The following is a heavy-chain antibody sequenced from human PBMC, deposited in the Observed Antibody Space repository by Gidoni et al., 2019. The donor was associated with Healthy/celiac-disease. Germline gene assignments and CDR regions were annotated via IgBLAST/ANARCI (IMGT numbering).Heavy chain of an antibody. J-gene: IGHJ4*02. D-gene: IGHD1-26*01. V-gene: IGHV3-9*01. CDR2: ISWNSGSI. CDR3: AKSRRWVGAVFDY. CDR1: GFTFDDYA. Sequence: EVQLVESGGGLVQPGRSLRLSCAASGFTFDDYAMHWVRQAPGKGLEWVSGISWNSGSIGYADSVKGRFTISRDNAKNSLYLQMNSLRAEDTALYYCAKSRRWVGAVFDYWGQGTLVTVSS.